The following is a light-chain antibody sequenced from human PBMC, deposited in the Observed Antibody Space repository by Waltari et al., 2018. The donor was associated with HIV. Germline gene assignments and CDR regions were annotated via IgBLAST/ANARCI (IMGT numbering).Light chain of an antibody. V-gene: IGKV1-16*02. CDR1: QDVSNY. Sequence: DIQLTQSPSSLSASVGARVPITCRASQDVSNYLAWFQHKPGEPPKSLIYAASSLQSGVPSKFSGSGSGTHFALTISSLQPEDFATYYCQQYRAYPLTFGGGTNVE. J-gene: IGKJ4*01. CDR3: QQYRAYPLT. CDR2: AAS.